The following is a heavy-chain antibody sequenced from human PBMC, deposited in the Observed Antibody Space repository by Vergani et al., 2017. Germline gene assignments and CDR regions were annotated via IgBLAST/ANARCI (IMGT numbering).Heavy chain of an antibody. D-gene: IGHD2-15*01. CDR1: GFTFSSYG. V-gene: IGHV3-30*18. CDR3: AKDGLVGINDYYDYGMDV. CDR2: ISCDGINK. J-gene: IGHJ6*02. Sequence: QVQLMESGGGLVQPGRSLRLSCAASGFTFSSYGMHWVRQAPGKGLEWVAVISCDGINKYSADSVKGRFTISRDNSKNTLYLQMNSLRAKDTAVYYCAKDGLVGINDYYDYGMDVWGQGTTVTVSS.